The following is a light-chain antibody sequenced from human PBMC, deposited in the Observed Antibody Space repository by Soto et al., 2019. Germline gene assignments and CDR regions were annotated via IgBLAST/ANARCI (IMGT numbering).Light chain of an antibody. CDR3: QQYITSPIT. Sequence: ENVLTQSPATLSLSPGERATLSCRASQSISTYLAWYQQKPGQSPRLLIYDASKRATGIPARFSGSGSGTNFTLTISSLEPEDFAVYYCQQYITSPITFGEGTKVDIK. J-gene: IGKJ4*01. CDR1: QSISTY. V-gene: IGKV3-11*01. CDR2: DAS.